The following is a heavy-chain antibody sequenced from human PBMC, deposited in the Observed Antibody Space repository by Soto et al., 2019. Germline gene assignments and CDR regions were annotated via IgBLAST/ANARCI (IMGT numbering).Heavy chain of an antibody. CDR1: GGSVSSGAYY. Sequence: SETLSLTCTVSGGSVSSGAYYWTWIRQRPGKGLEWIGYIYYSGSTYYSPSLKSRLSISLDTSKNQFSLRLSSVTAADTAMYYCARARLPAVYAFDIWGQSTLVTVSS. V-gene: IGHV4-31*03. J-gene: IGHJ3*02. D-gene: IGHD5-12*01. CDR3: ARARLPAVYAFDI. CDR2: IYYSGST.